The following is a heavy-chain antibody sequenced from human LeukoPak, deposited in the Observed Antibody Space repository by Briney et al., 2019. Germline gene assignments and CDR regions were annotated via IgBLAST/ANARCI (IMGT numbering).Heavy chain of an antibody. Sequence: SQTLSLTCAISGDSVSSNSVGWNWIRQSPSRGLEWLGRTYYGSKWYTDYAASVISRITINVDTSKNQFSLQLNSVTPEDTAVYYCARGGLRRSLGWFDPWGQGTLVTVSS. J-gene: IGHJ5*02. CDR3: ARGGLRRSLGWFDP. CDR2: TYYGSKWYT. D-gene: IGHD6-13*01. V-gene: IGHV6-1*01. CDR1: GDSVSSNSVG.